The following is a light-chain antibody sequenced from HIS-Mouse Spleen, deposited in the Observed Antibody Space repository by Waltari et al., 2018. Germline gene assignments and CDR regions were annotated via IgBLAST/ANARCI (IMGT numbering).Light chain of an antibody. CDR2: AAS. J-gene: IGKJ1*01. V-gene: IGKV1-9*01. CDR3: QQLNSYPPT. CDR1: QGISSY. Sequence: DIQLTQSPSFLSASVVDRVTITCRASQGISSYLAWYQQKPGKAHKLLIYAASTLQRGVTSRFSGSGSGTEFTLTISSLQPEDFATYYCQQLNSYPPTFGQGTKVEIK.